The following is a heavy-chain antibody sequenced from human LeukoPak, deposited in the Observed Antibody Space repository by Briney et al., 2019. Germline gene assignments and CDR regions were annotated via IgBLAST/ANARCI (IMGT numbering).Heavy chain of an antibody. CDR2: INPNSGGT. V-gene: IGHV1-2*02. CDR3: AKDGHGSSSHFDY. Sequence: ASVKVSCKASGYTFTGYYMHWVRQAPGQGLEWMGWINPNSGGTNYAQKFQGRVTMTRDTSISTAYMELSSLRAEDTALYYCAKDGHGSSSHFDYWGQGTLVTVSS. CDR1: GYTFTGYY. D-gene: IGHD6-6*01. J-gene: IGHJ4*02.